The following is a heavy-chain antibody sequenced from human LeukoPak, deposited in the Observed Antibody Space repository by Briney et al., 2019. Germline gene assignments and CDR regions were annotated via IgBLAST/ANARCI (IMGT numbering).Heavy chain of an antibody. CDR2: IYYSGST. Sequence: NPSETLSLTCAVAGGSITSDYWNWIRQPPGKGLEWIGYIYYSGSTNYNPSLRSRVTISVDTSKNQFSLKVTSVTAADTAVYYCARQGDGYNPYYYYGMDVWGQGTTVTVSS. CDR3: ARQGDGYNPYYYYGMDV. D-gene: IGHD5-24*01. CDR1: GGSITSDY. V-gene: IGHV4-59*01. J-gene: IGHJ6*02.